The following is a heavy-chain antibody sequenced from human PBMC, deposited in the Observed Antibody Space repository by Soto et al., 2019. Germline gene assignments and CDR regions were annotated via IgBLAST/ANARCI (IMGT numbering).Heavy chain of an antibody. CDR3: AKRPAAAPYYFAY. V-gene: IGHV3-21*04. J-gene: IGHJ4*02. D-gene: IGHD6-13*01. Sequence: PGGSLRLSCAVSGFTFSDYWMSWVRQAPGKGLEWVSSISSSSSYIYYADSVKGRFTISRDNAKNSLYLQMNSLRAEDTAVYFCAKRPAAAPYYFAYWGQGTLVTVSS. CDR1: GFTFSDYW. CDR2: ISSSSSYI.